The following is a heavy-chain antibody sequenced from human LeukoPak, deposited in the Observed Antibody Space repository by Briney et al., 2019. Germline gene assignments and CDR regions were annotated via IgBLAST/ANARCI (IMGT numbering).Heavy chain of an antibody. V-gene: IGHV1-2*02. D-gene: IGHD6-13*01. J-gene: IGHJ5*02. Sequence: ASVKVSCKASGYTFTGYYMHWVRQAPGQGLEWMGWINPNSGGTNYAQKFQGRVTMTRDTSISTAYMELSRLRSEDTAVYYCAKTDGIAAAGNWFDPWGQGTLVTVSS. CDR1: GYTFTGYY. CDR3: AKTDGIAAAGNWFDP. CDR2: INPNSGGT.